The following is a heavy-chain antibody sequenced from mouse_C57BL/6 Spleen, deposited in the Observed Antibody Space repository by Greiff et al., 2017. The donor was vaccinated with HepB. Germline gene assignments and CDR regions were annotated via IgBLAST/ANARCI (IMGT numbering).Heavy chain of an antibody. D-gene: IGHD2-2*01. Sequence: VQRVESGPGLVQPSQSLSITCTVSGFSLTSYGVHWVRQSPGKGLEWLGVIWSGGSTDYNAAFISRLSISKDNSKSQVFFKMNSLQADDTAIYYCARYGYDEGYAMDYWGQGTSVTVSS. CDR1: GFSLTSYG. CDR2: IWSGGST. V-gene: IGHV2-2*01. J-gene: IGHJ4*01. CDR3: ARYGYDEGYAMDY.